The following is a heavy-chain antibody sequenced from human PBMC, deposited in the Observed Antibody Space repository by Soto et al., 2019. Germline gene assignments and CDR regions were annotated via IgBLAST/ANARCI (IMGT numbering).Heavy chain of an antibody. J-gene: IGHJ5*01. Sequence: QVQLQESGPGLVKPSQTLSLACTVSGASISSGAYYCSWNRHFPGKGLEWIGDISYRGITHYNPSLNSRVTISRDTSENQFSLKVNSVTAADTAVYYCARMSATGTRWFDSWGQGTQVTVSS. D-gene: IGHD3-9*01. CDR2: ISYRGIT. CDR1: GASISSGAYY. V-gene: IGHV4-31*03. CDR3: ARMSATGTRWFDS.